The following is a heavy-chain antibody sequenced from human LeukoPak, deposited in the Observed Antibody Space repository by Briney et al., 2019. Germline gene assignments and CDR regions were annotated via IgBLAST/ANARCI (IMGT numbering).Heavy chain of an antibody. Sequence: PSETLSLTCTVSGGSISSFHWSWIRQPPGQGLEWIGYMYYAVSPNYNPSLKSRVITSLDTSKNQFSLKLNSVTMSDTAVYYCVTGRYSYGWYDHWGQGILVTVSS. CDR3: VTGRYSYGWYDH. V-gene: IGHV4-59*01. J-gene: IGHJ5*02. CDR2: MYYAVSP. CDR1: GGSISSFH. D-gene: IGHD1-26*01.